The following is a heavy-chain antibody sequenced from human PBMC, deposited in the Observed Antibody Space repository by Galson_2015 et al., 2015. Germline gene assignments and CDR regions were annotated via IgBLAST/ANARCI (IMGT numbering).Heavy chain of an antibody. CDR2: ISWNSGSI. D-gene: IGHD4-17*01. Sequence: SLRLSCAASGFTFDDYAMHWVRQAPGKGLEWVSGISWNSGSIGYADSVKGRFTISRDNAKNSLYLQMNSLRAEDTALYHCAQAATVTTVNYYFDYWGQGALVTVSS. J-gene: IGHJ4*02. V-gene: IGHV3-9*01. CDR1: GFTFDDYA. CDR3: AQAATVTTVNYYFDY.